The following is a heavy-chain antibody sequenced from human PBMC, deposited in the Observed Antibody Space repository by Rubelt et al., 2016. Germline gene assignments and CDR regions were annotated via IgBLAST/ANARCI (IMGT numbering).Heavy chain of an antibody. CDR3: ARFHYYGSGSKRGLDY. V-gene: IGHV4-34*01. J-gene: IGHJ4*02. D-gene: IGHD3-10*01. CDR1: GGSFSGYY. Sequence: QVQLQQWGAGLLKPSETLSLTCAVYGGSFSGYYWSWIRQPPGKGLEWIGEINHSGTTNYNPSVKIRVTIAVATSTNQFSLKLSSVTAADTAVYDCARFHYYGSGSKRGLDYWGQGSLVTVSS. CDR2: INHSGTT.